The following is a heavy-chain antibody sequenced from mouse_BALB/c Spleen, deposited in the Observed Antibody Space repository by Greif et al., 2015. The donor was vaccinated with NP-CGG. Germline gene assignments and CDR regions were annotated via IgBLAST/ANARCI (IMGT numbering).Heavy chain of an antibody. Sequence: DVQLQESGPGLVKPSQSLSLTCSVTGYSITSGYYWNWIRQFPGNKLEWMGYISYDGSNNYNPSLKNRISITRDTSKNQFFLKLNSVTTEDTATYYCARGNDYDDYFDYWGQGTTLTVSS. V-gene: IGHV3-6*02. J-gene: IGHJ2*01. CDR2: ISYDGSN. CDR3: ARGNDYDDYFDY. CDR1: GYSITSGYY. D-gene: IGHD2-4*01.